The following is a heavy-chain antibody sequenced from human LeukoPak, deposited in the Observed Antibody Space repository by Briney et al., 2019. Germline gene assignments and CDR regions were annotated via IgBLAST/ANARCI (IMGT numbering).Heavy chain of an antibody. CDR2: ISGSGGST. V-gene: IGHV3-23*01. D-gene: IGHD3-9*01. Sequence: QAGGSLRLSCAASGFTFSSYAMSWVRQAPGKGLEWVSAISGSGGSTYYADSVKGRFTISRDNSKNTLYLQMNSLRAEDTAVYYCAKKDYDILTATSKGYFDYWGQGTLVTVSS. CDR1: GFTFSSYA. CDR3: AKKDYDILTATSKGYFDY. J-gene: IGHJ4*02.